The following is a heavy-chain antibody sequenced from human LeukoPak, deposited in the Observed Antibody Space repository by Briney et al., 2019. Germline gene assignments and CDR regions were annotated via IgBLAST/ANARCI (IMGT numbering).Heavy chain of an antibody. J-gene: IGHJ4*02. CDR2: ISGSGGGT. V-gene: IGHV3-23*01. CDR1: GFTFSSYA. D-gene: IGHD6-19*01. CDR3: ANIAVAVPNDY. Sequence: PGGSLRLSCAASGFTFSSYAMSWVRQAPGKGLEWVSTISGSGGGTYYADSVKGRFTISRDNSKNTLYLQMNSLRAEDTALYYCANIAVAVPNDYWGQGTLVTVSS.